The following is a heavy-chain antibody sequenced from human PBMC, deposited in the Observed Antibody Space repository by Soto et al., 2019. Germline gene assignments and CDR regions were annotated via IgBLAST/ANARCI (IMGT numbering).Heavy chain of an antibody. CDR2: ISYDGSNK. Sequence: GGSLRLSCAASGFTFSSYAMHWVRQAPGKGLEWVAVISYDGSNKYYADSVKGRFTISRDNSKNTLYLQMNSLRAEDTAVYYCARDFDYSNRFDYWGQGTLVTVSS. J-gene: IGHJ4*02. CDR3: ARDFDYSNRFDY. V-gene: IGHV3-30-3*01. CDR1: GFTFSSYA. D-gene: IGHD4-4*01.